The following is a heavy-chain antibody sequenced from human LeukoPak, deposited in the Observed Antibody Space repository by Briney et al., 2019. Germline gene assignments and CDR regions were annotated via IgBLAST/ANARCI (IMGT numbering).Heavy chain of an antibody. D-gene: IGHD5-18*01. J-gene: IGHJ4*02. V-gene: IGHV4-39*01. Sequence: SETLSLTCTVSGGSISSSSYYWGWIRQPPGKGLEWLGSIYYSGSTYYNPSLKSRVTISVDTSKNQFSLKLSSVTAADTAVYYCARPRYSYGYYFDYWGQGTLVTVSS. CDR1: GGSISSSSYY. CDR2: IYYSGST. CDR3: ARPRYSYGYYFDY.